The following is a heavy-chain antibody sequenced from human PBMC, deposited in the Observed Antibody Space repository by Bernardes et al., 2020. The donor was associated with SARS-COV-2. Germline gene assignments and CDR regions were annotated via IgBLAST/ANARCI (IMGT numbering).Heavy chain of an antibody. CDR2: IYSGGST. V-gene: IGHV3-66*01. CDR1: GFTVSNNY. CDR3: ARVLFGMDV. J-gene: IGHJ6*02. Sequence: GWSLRLSCAASGFTVSNNYISWVRQAPGKGLEWVSVIYSGGSTYYADSVKGRFTISRDISKNTLYLQMNSLRAEDTAVYYCARVLFGMDVWGQGTTVTVSS.